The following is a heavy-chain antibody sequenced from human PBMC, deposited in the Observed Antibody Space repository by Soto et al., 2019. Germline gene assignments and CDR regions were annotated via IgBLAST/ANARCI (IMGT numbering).Heavy chain of an antibody. V-gene: IGHV1-69*13. Sequence: SVKVTCKAPGGTINSYAISLVQQAPRQGLEWMGGIIPIFGTANYAQKFQGRVTITADESTSTAYMELSSLRSEDTAVYYCARDHNYYGSGTKYYYYYGMDVWGQGTTVTVSS. D-gene: IGHD3-10*01. CDR3: ARDHNYYGSGTKYYYYYGMDV. CDR2: IIPIFGTA. J-gene: IGHJ6*02. CDR1: GGTINSYA.